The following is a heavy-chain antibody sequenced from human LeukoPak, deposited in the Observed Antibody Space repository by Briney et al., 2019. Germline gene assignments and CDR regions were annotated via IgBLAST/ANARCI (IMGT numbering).Heavy chain of an antibody. Sequence: SETLSLTCTVSGGSISSYYWSWIRQPPGKGLEWIGYIYYSGSTNYNPSLKSRVTISVDTSKNQFSLKLSSVTAADTAVYYCARHRGAVGGVFDPWGQGTLVTVSS. CDR2: IYYSGST. V-gene: IGHV4-59*01. CDR1: GGSISSYY. D-gene: IGHD3-10*01. J-gene: IGHJ5*02. CDR3: ARHRGAVGGVFDP.